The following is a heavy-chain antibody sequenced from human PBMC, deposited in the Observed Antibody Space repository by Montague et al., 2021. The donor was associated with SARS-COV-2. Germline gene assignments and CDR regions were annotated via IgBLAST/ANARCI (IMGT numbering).Heavy chain of an antibody. V-gene: IGHV3-7*01. CDR2: VNEDGSEE. Sequence: LRLSCAASGFTFSTYWMNWVRQAPGKGLEWVANVNEDGSEEYFVDSVKSRFTISRDNAKNSLFLQMNSLRAEDAAVYYCAREFDCWGQGTLVTVSS. CDR1: GFTFSTYW. J-gene: IGHJ4*02. CDR3: AREFDC.